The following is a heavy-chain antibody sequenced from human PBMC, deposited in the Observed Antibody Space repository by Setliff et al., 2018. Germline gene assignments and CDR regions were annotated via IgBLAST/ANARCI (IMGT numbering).Heavy chain of an antibody. CDR2: IYYSGST. CDR1: GGSISSSSYY. Sequence: SETLSLTCTVSGGSISSSSYYWGWIRQPPGEGLEWIGSIYYSGSTYYNPSLKSRVTISVDASKNQFSLKLSSVTAADTAVYYCARDPLGEIAVAGHDAFDIWGQGTMVTVS. J-gene: IGHJ3*02. V-gene: IGHV4-39*07. CDR3: ARDPLGEIAVAGHDAFDI. D-gene: IGHD6-19*01.